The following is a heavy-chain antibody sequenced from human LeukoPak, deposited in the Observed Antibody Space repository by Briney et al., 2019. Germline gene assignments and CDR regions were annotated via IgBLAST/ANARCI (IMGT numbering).Heavy chain of an antibody. V-gene: IGHV3-74*01. CDR2: MNSDGSIT. CDR1: GFSFSSSW. CDR3: TRGQMPEGLFY. J-gene: IGHJ4*02. Sequence: PGGSLRLSCAASGFSFSSSWMHWVRQAPGKGLVWVSRMNSDGSITTYADSVKGRFTISRDNAENTLYLQMNSLRAEDTAVYYCTRGQMPEGLFYWGQGSLVTVSS. D-gene: IGHD2-2*01.